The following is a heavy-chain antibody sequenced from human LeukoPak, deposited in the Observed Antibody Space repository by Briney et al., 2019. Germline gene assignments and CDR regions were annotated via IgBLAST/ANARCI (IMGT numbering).Heavy chain of an antibody. J-gene: IGHJ4*02. CDR3: GTTAAGYSSGQKPAWPVDY. CDR1: GFTFGSFA. CDR2: IFGSGGSQ. D-gene: IGHD5-18*01. Sequence: PGGSLRLSCEVSGFTFGSFAMYWVRQPPGKGLEWIAGIFGSGGSQHYADSVKGRFTISRDNSKNTVYLQINSLRAEDTAVYYCGTTAAGYSSGQKPAWPVDYWGQGTLATVSS. V-gene: IGHV3-23*01.